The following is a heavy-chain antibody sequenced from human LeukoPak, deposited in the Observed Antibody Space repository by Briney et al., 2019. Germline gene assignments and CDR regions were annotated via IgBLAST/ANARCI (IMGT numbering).Heavy chain of an antibody. V-gene: IGHV5-51*01. CDR3: ARLLGDHGSGAVDY. J-gene: IGHJ4*02. D-gene: IGHD3-10*01. Sequence: GESLKISCKGSGYSFTSYWIGWVRQMPGKSLEWMGIIYPGDSDATYNPSFQGQVTISADKSISTAYLQWSSLKASDTAMYYCARLLGDHGSGAVDYWGQGTLVTVSS. CDR1: GYSFTSYW. CDR2: IYPGDSDA.